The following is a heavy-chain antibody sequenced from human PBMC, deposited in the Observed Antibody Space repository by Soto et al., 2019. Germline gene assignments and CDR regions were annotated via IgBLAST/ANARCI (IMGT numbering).Heavy chain of an antibody. CDR3: ARAVCSSVSWAEYFQH. Sequence: EVQLVESGGGLIQPGGSLRLSCAASGFTVSSNYMGWVRQAPGKGLEYVSVVYSAGNTYYADSVKGRFTISRDSSENTLFLQMNRLRAEDTAVYFCARAVCSSVSWAEYFQHWGQGTLVSVSS. CDR2: VYSAGNT. V-gene: IGHV3-53*01. CDR1: GFTVSSNY. J-gene: IGHJ1*01. D-gene: IGHD2-15*01.